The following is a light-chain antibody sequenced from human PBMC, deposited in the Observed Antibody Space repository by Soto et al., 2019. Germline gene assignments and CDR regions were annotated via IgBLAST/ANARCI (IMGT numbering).Light chain of an antibody. CDR2: DAS. J-gene: IGKJ5*01. CDR3: QQRSNWPLT. CDR1: QSVSSY. V-gene: IGKV3-11*01. Sequence: IVLTQSQATLYVSPGERATLSCRASQSVSSYLAWYQQKPGQAPRLLIYDASNRATGIPARFSGSGSGTDFTLTISRLETEDFAVYDCQQRSNWPLTFGQGTRLEIK.